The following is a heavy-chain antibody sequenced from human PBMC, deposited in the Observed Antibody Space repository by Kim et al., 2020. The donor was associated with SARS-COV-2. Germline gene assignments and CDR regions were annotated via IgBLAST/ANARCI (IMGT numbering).Heavy chain of an antibody. CDR3: ARLETTVTTFVDY. Sequence: SNPSLKGRVTISVDTSKNQFSLMLSSVTAADTAVYYCARLETTVTTFVDYWGQGTLVTVSS. V-gene: IGHV4-39*01. J-gene: IGHJ4*02. D-gene: IGHD4-17*01.